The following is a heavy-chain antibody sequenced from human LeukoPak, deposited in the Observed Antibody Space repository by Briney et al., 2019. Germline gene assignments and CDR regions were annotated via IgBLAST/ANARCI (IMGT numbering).Heavy chain of an antibody. CDR1: GFTFSSYA. D-gene: IGHD4-23*01. CDR2: ISSSGGST. V-gene: IGHV3-64*01. J-gene: IGHJ4*02. CDR3: ARGQNYGGDSKSFDY. Sequence: PGGCLRLSCAASGFTFSSYAMHWVRQAPGKGLEYDSAISSSGGSTYYANSVKGRFTISRDNSKNTLYLQMGSLRAEDMAVYYCARGQNYGGDSKSFDYWGQGTLVTVSS.